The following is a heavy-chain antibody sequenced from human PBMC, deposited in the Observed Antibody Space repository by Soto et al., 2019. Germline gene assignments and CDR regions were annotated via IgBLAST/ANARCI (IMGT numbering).Heavy chain of an antibody. V-gene: IGHV1-46*01. D-gene: IGHD3-10*01. CDR1: GYTFTSYY. Sequence: ASVKVSCKASGYTFTSYYMHWVRQAPGQGLEWMGIINPSGGSTSYAQKFRGRVTMTRDTSTSTVYMELSSLRSEDTAVYYCARERITMVRGVQNPDYWGQGTLVTVSS. J-gene: IGHJ4*02. CDR3: ARERITMVRGVQNPDY. CDR2: INPSGGST.